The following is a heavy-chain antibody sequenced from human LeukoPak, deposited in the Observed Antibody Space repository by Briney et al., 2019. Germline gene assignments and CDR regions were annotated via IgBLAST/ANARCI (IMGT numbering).Heavy chain of an antibody. Sequence: ASVKVSCKASGGTFSSYAISWVRQAPGQGFEWMGGIIPIFGTANYAQKFQGRVTITADETTSTAYMELSSLRSEDTAVYYCARDRREYYDSSGYFDYWGQGTLVTVSS. D-gene: IGHD3-22*01. J-gene: IGHJ4*02. V-gene: IGHV1-69*13. CDR1: GGTFSSYA. CDR3: ARDRREYYDSSGYFDY. CDR2: IIPIFGTA.